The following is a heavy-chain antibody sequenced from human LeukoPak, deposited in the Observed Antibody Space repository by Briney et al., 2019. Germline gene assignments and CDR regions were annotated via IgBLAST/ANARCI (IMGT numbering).Heavy chain of an antibody. V-gene: IGHV1-18*01. CDR2: ITVYNNKT. CDR1: GYSFSAYT. Sequence: ASVRVSCKASGYSFSAYTVSWVRQAPGQGLEWMALITVYNNKTDYAQKFEGRVTVTTDTSTSTAYMELRSLRSDDTAVYYCARDRPDDYPRPFDYFDYWGQGTLVTVSS. D-gene: IGHD4-11*01. CDR3: ARDRPDDYPRPFDYFDY. J-gene: IGHJ4*02.